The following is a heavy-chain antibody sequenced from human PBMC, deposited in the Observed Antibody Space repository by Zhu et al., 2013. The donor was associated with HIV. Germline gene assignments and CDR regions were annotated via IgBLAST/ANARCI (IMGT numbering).Heavy chain of an antibody. CDR3: ARGSGYSSGWPPYAFDI. V-gene: IGHV1-8*01. J-gene: IGHJ3*02. D-gene: IGHD6-19*01. Sequence: QVQLVQSGAEVKKPGASVKVSCKASGYTFTSYDINWVRQATGQGLEWMGWMNPNSGNTGYAQKFQGRVTMTRNTSISTAYMELSSLRSEDTAVYYCARGSGYSSGWPPYAFDIWGQGTMVTGLF. CDR1: GYTFTSYD. CDR2: MNPNSGNT.